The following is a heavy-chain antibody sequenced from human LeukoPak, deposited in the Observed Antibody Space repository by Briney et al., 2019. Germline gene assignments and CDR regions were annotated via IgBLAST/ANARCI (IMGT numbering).Heavy chain of an antibody. J-gene: IGHJ4*02. V-gene: IGHV3-9*01. Sequence: GGSLRLSCAASGFTFDDYAMHWVRQAPGKGLEWVSGISWNSGSIGYADSVKGRFTISRDNAKNSLYLQMNSLRAEDTALYYCAKDTYDSSGYRGIDYWGQGTLVTVSS. CDR2: ISWNSGSI. CDR3: AKDTYDSSGYRGIDY. D-gene: IGHD3-22*01. CDR1: GFTFDDYA.